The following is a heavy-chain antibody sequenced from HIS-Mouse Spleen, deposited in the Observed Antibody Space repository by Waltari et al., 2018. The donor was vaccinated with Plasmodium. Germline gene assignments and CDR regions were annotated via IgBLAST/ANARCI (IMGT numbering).Heavy chain of an antibody. D-gene: IGHD6-13*01. Sequence: QVQLQESGPGLVKPSETLSLTCTVSGGSISSYYWSWIRKPPGKGLEWIGYIYYSGSTNYHPSLKGRCTISVDTSKNQFSLKLSSVTAADTAVYYCARVDSSSWYRRGDAFDIWGQGTMVTVSS. V-gene: IGHV4-59*01. CDR3: ARVDSSSWYRRGDAFDI. J-gene: IGHJ3*02. CDR2: IYYSGST. CDR1: GGSISSYY.